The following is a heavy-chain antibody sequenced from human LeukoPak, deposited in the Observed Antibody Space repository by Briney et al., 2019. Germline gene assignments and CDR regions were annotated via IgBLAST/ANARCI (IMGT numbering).Heavy chain of an antibody. D-gene: IGHD1-14*01. CDR3: AIRTNRDGNYYYYCGIDV. CDR1: GFIFSSYW. Sequence: GGSQTLFCAVSGFIFSSYWMHWVRQAPERGLVWVSRINSDGSSTSYAVSVKRRVTTSRDHAKKSQYLQIYSLRAEDTAVYYCAIRTNRDGNYYYYCGIDVWGKGTTVTVSS. J-gene: IGHJ6*04. V-gene: IGHV3-74*01. CDR2: INSDGSST.